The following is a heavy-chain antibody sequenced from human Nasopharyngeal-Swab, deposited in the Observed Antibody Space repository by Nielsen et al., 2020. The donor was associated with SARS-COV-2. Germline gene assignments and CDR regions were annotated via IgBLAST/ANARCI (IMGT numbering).Heavy chain of an antibody. CDR3: ARGYQLIRGFDY. V-gene: IGHV2-5*02. D-gene: IGHD2-2*01. J-gene: IGHJ4*02. CDR2: VHWDDEK. Sequence: GQAPGKALEWLALVHWDDEKRYSPSLKSRLTITKDTSKNQVVLTMTNVDPVDTATYYCARGYQLIRGFDYWGQGTLVTVSS.